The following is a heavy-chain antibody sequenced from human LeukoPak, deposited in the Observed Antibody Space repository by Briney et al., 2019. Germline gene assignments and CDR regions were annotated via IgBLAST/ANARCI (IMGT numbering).Heavy chain of an antibody. V-gene: IGHV3-9*01. CDR3: AKDISRFRYYYYVMDV. CDR2: IRWNSGSI. CDR1: GFTFDDYA. J-gene: IGHJ6*02. Sequence: AGGSLRLSCAASGFTFDDYAMHWVRLAPGKGLEWVSGIRWNSGSIGYADSVEGRFTISRDNAKNSLYLQMSRLRAEDTALYYGAKDISRFRYYYYVMDVWGQGTTVTVSS.